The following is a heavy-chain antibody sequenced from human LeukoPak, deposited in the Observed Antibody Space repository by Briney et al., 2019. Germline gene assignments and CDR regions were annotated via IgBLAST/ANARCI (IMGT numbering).Heavy chain of an antibody. Sequence: GGSLRLSCAASGFTFSSYWMSWVRQAPGQGLEWMGWISAYNGNTNYAQKLQGRVTMTTDTSTSTAYMELRSLRSDDTAVYYCAAFPVGYCSGGSCGAFDYWGQGTLVTVSS. CDR3: AAFPVGYCSGGSCGAFDY. CDR1: GFTFSSYW. D-gene: IGHD2-15*01. CDR2: ISAYNGNT. V-gene: IGHV1-18*01. J-gene: IGHJ4*02.